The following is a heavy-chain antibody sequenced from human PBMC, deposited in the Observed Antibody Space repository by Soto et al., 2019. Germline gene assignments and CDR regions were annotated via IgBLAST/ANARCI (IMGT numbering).Heavy chain of an antibody. CDR2: NSAYNGNT. D-gene: IGHD4-17*01. CDR3: ATDYGEYVGEVY. Sequence: QVQLVQSGAEVKKPGASVKVSCKASGYTFTSYGIIWVRQAPGQGLEWMGWNSAYNGNTNYAQKLQGRVTMTTDTHTGPACMKERSMRSDDTAVYYCATDYGEYVGEVYWGQGTLVTV. J-gene: IGHJ4*02. V-gene: IGHV1-18*01. CDR1: GYTFTSYG.